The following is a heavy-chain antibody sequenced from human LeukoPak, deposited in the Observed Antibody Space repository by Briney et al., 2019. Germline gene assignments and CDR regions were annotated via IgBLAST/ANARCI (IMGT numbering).Heavy chain of an antibody. D-gene: IGHD1-26*01. CDR2: ISSSSSYI. CDR1: GFTFSSYS. Sequence: GGSLRLSCAASGFTFSSYSMNWARQAPGKGLEWVSSISSSSSYIYYADSVKGRFTISRDNAKNSLYLQMNSLRAEDTAVYYCATLMVGATHHDAFDIWGQGTMVTVSS. CDR3: ATLMVGATHHDAFDI. V-gene: IGHV3-21*01. J-gene: IGHJ3*02.